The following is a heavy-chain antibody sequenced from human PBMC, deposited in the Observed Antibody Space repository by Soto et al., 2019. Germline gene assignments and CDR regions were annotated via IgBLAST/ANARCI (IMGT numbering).Heavy chain of an antibody. J-gene: IGHJ4*02. CDR3: ARNLYNTGSFDH. CDR1: GFTFSSYA. D-gene: IGHD3-10*01. CDR2: ITSNGGNT. Sequence: GGSLRLSCAASGFTFSSYAMHWVRQAPGKGLEYFSAITSNGGNTGYAQKFQGRVTMTRDTSRSTAYMELNSLTSEDTAVYYCARNLYNTGSFDHWGQGTLVTVSS. V-gene: IGHV3-64*04.